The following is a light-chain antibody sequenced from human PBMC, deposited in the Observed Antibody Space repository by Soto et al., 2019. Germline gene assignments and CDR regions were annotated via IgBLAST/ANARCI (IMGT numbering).Light chain of an antibody. CDR3: QQYGSSRT. CDR2: GAS. V-gene: IGKV3-20*01. Sequence: EIVLTQSPGTLSLSPGERATLSCRASQSVSSSYLAWYQQKPGQAPRLLIYGASSRATGIPDRFSGSGSGTDFTLNISRLEPEDFAVYYCQQYGSSRTVGQGTKVEIK. J-gene: IGKJ1*01. CDR1: QSVSSSY.